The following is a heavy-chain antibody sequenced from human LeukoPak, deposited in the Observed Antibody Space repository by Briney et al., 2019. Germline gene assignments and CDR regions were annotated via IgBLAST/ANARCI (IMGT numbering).Heavy chain of an antibody. CDR3: ARGRADKSNKSFDY. Sequence: ASVKVSCKASGYTSTGYYMHWVRQAPGQGLEWMGWINPNSGGTNYAQKFQGRVTMTRDTSISTAYMELSRLRSEDTAVYYCARGRADKSNKSFDYWGQGTLVTVSS. J-gene: IGHJ4*02. D-gene: IGHD1/OR15-1a*01. CDR1: GYTSTGYY. CDR2: INPNSGGT. V-gene: IGHV1-2*02.